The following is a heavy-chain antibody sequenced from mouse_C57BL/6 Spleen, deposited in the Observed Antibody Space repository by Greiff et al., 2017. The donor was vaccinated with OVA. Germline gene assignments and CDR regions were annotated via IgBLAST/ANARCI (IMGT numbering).Heavy chain of an antibody. Sequence: EVQGVESGGGLVKPGGSLKLSCAASGFTFSSYAMSWVRQTPEKRLEWVATISDGGSYTYYPDNVKGRFTISRDNAKNNLYLQMSHLKSEDTAMYYCARDGGITTVVDAMDYWGQGTSVTVSS. J-gene: IGHJ4*01. CDR1: GFTFSSYA. CDR3: ARDGGITTVVDAMDY. D-gene: IGHD1-1*01. CDR2: ISDGGSYT. V-gene: IGHV5-4*01.